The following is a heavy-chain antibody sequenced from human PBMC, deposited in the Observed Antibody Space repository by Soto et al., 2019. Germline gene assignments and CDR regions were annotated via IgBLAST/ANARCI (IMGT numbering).Heavy chain of an antibody. CDR1: GGSISSGGYY. Sequence: SETLSLTCTVSGGSISSGGYYWSWIRQHPGKGLEWIGYIYYSGSTYYNPSLKSRVTISVDTSKNQFSLKLSSVTAADTAVYYCARDRIAPSGTDVRGQGTTGSVS. CDR2: IYYSGST. V-gene: IGHV4-31*03. D-gene: IGHD2-21*01. J-gene: IGHJ6*02. CDR3: ARDRIAPSGTDV.